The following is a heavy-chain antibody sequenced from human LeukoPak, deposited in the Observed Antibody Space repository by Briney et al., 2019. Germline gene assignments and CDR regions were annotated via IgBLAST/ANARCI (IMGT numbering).Heavy chain of an antibody. CDR1: GGSFSGYY. D-gene: IGHD3-10*01. CDR3: ARDGPGYYGSGSYYRRTHYYYYMDV. V-gene: IGHV4-34*01. J-gene: IGHJ6*03. CDR2: INHSGST. Sequence: PSETLSLTCAVYGGSFSGYYWSWIRQPPGKGLEWIGEINHSGSTNYNPSLKSRVTISVDTSKNQFSLKLSSVTAADTAVYYCARDGPGYYGSGSYYRRTHYYYYMDVWGKGTTVTVSS.